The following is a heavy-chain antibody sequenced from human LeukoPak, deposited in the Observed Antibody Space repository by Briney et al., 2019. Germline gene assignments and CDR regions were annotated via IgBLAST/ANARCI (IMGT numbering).Heavy chain of an antibody. D-gene: IGHD5-18*01. V-gene: IGHV3-33*01. CDR2: IWYDGSKK. J-gene: IGHJ4*02. CDR3: SYTAFDY. Sequence: GGSLRLSCAASGFTFSNYGMHWVRQAPGKGLEWVAVIWYDGSKKYYVDSVTGRFTISRDDSRNTLYLQMNSLKTEDTAVYYCSYTAFDYWGQGTLVTVSS. CDR1: GFTFSNYG.